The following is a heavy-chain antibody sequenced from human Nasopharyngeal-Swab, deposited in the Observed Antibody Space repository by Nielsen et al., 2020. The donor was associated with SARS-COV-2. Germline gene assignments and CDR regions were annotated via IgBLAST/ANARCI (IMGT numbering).Heavy chain of an antibody. CDR3: ARAPPESYYDSSGYPPGGVFDI. CDR1: GGSISSGNYY. Sequence: SETLSLTCTVSGGSISSGNYYWTWIRQPAGKGLEWIGRIYTSGNTNYNPSLKSRVTISLDTSKNQFSLKLNSVTAADTAMYYCARAPPESYYDSSGYPPGGVFDIWGQGTMVTVSS. J-gene: IGHJ3*02. CDR2: IYTSGNT. D-gene: IGHD3-22*01. V-gene: IGHV4-61*02.